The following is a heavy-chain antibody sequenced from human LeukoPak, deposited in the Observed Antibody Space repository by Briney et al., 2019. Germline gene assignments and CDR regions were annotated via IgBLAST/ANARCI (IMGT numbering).Heavy chain of an antibody. CDR3: ARDLLPYYYDSSGLENYYYMDV. V-gene: IGHV1-69*13. CDR1: GGTFSSYA. D-gene: IGHD3-22*01. J-gene: IGHJ6*03. Sequence: GASVKVSCKASGGTFSSYAISWVRQAPGQGLEWMGGIIPIFGTANYAQKFQGRVTITADESTSTAYTELSSLRSEDTAVYYCARDLLPYYYDSSGLENYYYMDVWGKGTTVTVSS. CDR2: IIPIFGTA.